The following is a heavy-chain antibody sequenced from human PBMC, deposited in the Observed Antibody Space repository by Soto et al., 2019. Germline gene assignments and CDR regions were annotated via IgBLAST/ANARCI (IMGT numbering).Heavy chain of an antibody. D-gene: IGHD1-26*01. CDR3: TNGSVEGY. CDR2: IKTKTHGETT. J-gene: IGHJ4*02. V-gene: IGHV3-15*07. CDR1: GFTISGAW. Sequence: EVQLVESGGGLVKPGGSLRLSCAASGFTISGAWMNWVRQAPGKGLEWVGRIKTKTHGETTDYAAPVKGRFTISRDDSENTLSLHMSSLKIEDTAFYYCTNGSVEGYWGRGALVTVSS.